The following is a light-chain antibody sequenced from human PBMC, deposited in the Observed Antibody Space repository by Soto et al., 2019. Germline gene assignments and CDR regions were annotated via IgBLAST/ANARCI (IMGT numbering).Light chain of an antibody. V-gene: IGKV3-15*01. CDR1: QSVRSN. Sequence: IWMTQFPATLSVFPGERATLSCRASQSVRSNLDWYKQKPGQAPRLLIYDATTRATGIPARLNGSGSGTEFTLSISSLKSEDIAVYYCQQYGSSGTFGHGTKVDIK. J-gene: IGKJ1*01. CDR2: DAT. CDR3: QQYGSSGT.